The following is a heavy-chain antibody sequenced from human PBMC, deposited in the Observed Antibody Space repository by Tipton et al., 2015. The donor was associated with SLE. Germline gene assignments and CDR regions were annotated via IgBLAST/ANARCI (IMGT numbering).Heavy chain of an antibody. CDR2: IYSGGST. Sequence: SLRLSCAASGFTFGSYGMTWVRQAPGKGLDCVSVIYSGGSTYYGDSVKGRLTISRDSSKRTLYLQMNSLRAEDTALYYCARIADYYSYAMDVWGQGTTVTVSS. V-gene: IGHV3-23*03. CDR1: GFTFGSYG. J-gene: IGHJ6*02. CDR3: ARIADYYSYAMDV. D-gene: IGHD6-13*01.